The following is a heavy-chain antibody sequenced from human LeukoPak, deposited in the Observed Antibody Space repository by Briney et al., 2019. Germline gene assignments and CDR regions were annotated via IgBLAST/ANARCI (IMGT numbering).Heavy chain of an antibody. V-gene: IGHV3-33*08. CDR2: IWYDGSNK. Sequence: GGSLRLSCAASGFTVSSHYMSWFRQAPGKGLEWVAVIWYDGSNKYYADSVKGRFTISRDNSKNTLYLQMNSLRAEDTAVYYCARDPPFVLYYYYGMDVWGKGTAVTVSS. CDR1: GFTVSSHY. CDR3: ARDPPFVLYYYYGMDV. J-gene: IGHJ6*04.